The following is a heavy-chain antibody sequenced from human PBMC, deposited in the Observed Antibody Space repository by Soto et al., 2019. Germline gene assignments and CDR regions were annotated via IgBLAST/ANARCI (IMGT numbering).Heavy chain of an antibody. Sequence: SQTLSLTCAISGDSVSSNSAAWNWIRQSPSGGLEWLGRTYYRSKWYSVSAVSVKSRATIKPDTSKNQFSLYLQMDSLRADDTAVYYCAKGANYYGIFDYWGQGTLVTVSS. D-gene: IGHD3-22*01. J-gene: IGHJ4*02. V-gene: IGHV6-1*01. CDR1: GDSVSSNSAA. CDR3: AKGANYYGIFDY. CDR2: TYYRSKWYS.